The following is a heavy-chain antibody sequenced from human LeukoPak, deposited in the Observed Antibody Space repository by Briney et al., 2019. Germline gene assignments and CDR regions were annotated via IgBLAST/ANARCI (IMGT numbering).Heavy chain of an antibody. CDR1: GGSISSSSYY. Sequence: SETLSLTCTVSGGSISSSSYYWGWIRQPPGKGLEWIGSIYYSGSTYYNPSLKSRVTISVDTSKNQFSLKLSSVTAADTAVYYCARPVPSRLGWFDPWGQGTLVTVSS. CDR2: IYYSGST. CDR3: ARPVPSRLGWFDP. D-gene: IGHD1-1*01. V-gene: IGHV4-39*01. J-gene: IGHJ5*02.